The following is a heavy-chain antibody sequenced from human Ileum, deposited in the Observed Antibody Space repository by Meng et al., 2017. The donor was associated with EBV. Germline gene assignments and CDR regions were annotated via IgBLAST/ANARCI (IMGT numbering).Heavy chain of an antibody. J-gene: IGHJ4*02. D-gene: IGHD5-24*01. Sequence: VHLWQSGAEGKSPGASVHVSCEASGYTFTNYDISWVRQATGQGLEWMGWMNPKTGTAHYAQKFQGRVSMTRDTSITTAYMELSSLTSEDTAVYYCVRTLERGDYWGQGTLVTVSS. CDR1: GYTFTNYD. V-gene: IGHV1-8*01. CDR3: VRTLERGDY. CDR2: MNPKTGTA.